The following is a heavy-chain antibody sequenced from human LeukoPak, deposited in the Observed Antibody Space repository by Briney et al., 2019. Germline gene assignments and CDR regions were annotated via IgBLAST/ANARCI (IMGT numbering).Heavy chain of an antibody. CDR1: GGTFSSYA. Sequence: GASVKVSCKASGGTFSSYAISWVRQAPGQGLEWMGRIIPILGIANYAQKFQGRVTITADKSTSTAYMELSSLRSEDTAVYYCARGGDYDFGAFDIWGQGTMVTVSS. V-gene: IGHV1-69*04. CDR3: ARGGDYDFGAFDI. CDR2: IIPILGIA. J-gene: IGHJ3*02. D-gene: IGHD4-17*01.